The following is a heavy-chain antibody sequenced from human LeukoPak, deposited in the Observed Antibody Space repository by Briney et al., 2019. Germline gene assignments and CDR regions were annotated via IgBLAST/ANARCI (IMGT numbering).Heavy chain of an antibody. CDR2: MNPNSGNT. CDR3: ATMVRGVISDYYYYYMDV. Sequence: VASVKVSCKASGYTFTSYGISWVRQAPGQGLEWMGWMNPNSGNTGYAQKFQGRVTMTRNTSISTAYMELSSLRSEDTAVYYCATMVRGVISDYYYYYMDVWGKGTTVTISS. V-gene: IGHV1-8*02. CDR1: GYTFTSYG. J-gene: IGHJ6*03. D-gene: IGHD3-10*01.